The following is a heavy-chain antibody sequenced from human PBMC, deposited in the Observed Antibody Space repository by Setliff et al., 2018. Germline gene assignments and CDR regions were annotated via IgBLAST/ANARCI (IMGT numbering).Heavy chain of an antibody. J-gene: IGHJ3*02. CDR1: AYTFSGYY. D-gene: IGHD3-10*01. CDR3: ARDLNRWFGEFAFDI. CDR2: INPNFGAT. Sequence: ASVKVSCKTSAYTFSGYYIHWVRQAPGQGLQWMGWINPNFGATNYAPKFQGRVTMTRDTSIRTAYLEMNSLKSDDTAVYYCARDLNRWFGEFAFDIWGQGTMVTVSS. V-gene: IGHV1-2*02.